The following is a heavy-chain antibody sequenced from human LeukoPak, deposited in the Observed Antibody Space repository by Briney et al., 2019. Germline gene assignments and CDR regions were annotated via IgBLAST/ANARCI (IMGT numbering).Heavy chain of an antibody. J-gene: IGHJ6*02. V-gene: IGHV1-8*01. CDR1: GYTFTSYD. CDR3: ARDTGWYYGMDV. Sequence: ASVKASCKASGYTFTSYDINWVRQATGQGLEWMGWMNPNSGNTGYAQKFQGRVTMTRNTSISTAYMELSSLRSEDTAVYYCARDTGWYYGMDVWGQGTTVTVSS. CDR2: MNPNSGNT. D-gene: IGHD1-14*01.